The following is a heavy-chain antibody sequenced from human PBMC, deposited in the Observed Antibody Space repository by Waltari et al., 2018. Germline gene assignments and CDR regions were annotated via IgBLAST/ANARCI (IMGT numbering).Heavy chain of an antibody. D-gene: IGHD2-15*01. J-gene: IGHJ6*02. CDR3: ARDIEVVAAKYYYYGMDV. CDR2: IWYDGSNK. V-gene: IGHV3-33*01. CDR1: GFTFSSYG. Sequence: QVQLVESGGGVVQPGRSLRLSCAASGFTFSSYGMHWVRKAPGKGLEWVAVIWYDGSNKYYADSVKGRFTISRDNSKNTLYLQMNSLRAEDTAVYYCARDIEVVAAKYYYYGMDVWGQGTTVTVSS.